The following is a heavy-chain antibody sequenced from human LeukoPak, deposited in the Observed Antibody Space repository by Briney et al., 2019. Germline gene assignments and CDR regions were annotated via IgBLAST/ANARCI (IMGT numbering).Heavy chain of an antibody. V-gene: IGHV1-18*01. D-gene: IGHD2/OR15-2a*01. CDR3: ARTYLRGSPYYYYYYGMDV. CDR2: ISAYNGNT. CDR1: GYTFISYG. Sequence: ASVKVSCKASGYTFISYGISWVRQAPGQGLEWMGWISAYNGNTNYAQKLQGRVTMTTDTSTSTAYMELRSLRSDDTAVYYCARTYLRGSPYYYYYYGMDVWGQGTTVTVSS. J-gene: IGHJ6*02.